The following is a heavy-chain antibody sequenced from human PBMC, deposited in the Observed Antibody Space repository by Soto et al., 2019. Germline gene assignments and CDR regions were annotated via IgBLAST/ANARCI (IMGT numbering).Heavy chain of an antibody. CDR2: ISYDGSNK. Sequence: QVQLVESGGGVVQPGRSLRLSCAASGFTFSSYGMHWVRQAPGKGLERVAVISYDGSNKYYADSVKGRFTISRDNSKNTLYLQMNXXXAXXXXXXXXXXXXXXXXXXXXXDXWGQGTLVTVSS. CDR1: GFTFSSYG. V-gene: IGHV3-30*03. J-gene: IGHJ5*02. CDR3: XXXXXXXXXXXXXDX.